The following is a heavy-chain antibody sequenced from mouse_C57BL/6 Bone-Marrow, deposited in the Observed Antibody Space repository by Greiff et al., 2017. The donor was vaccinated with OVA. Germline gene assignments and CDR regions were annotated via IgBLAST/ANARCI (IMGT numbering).Heavy chain of an antibody. V-gene: IGHV5-6*01. J-gene: IGHJ3*01. CDR2: ISSGGSYT. CDR3: ARHNSNYRFAY. CDR1: GFTFSSYG. Sequence: EVMLVESGGDLVKPGGSLKLSCAASGFTFSSYGMSWVRQTPAKRLEWVAIISSGGSYTYYPDSVKGRFTISRDNAKNTLYLQMSSLKSEDTAMYYCARHNSNYRFAYWGQGTLVTVSA. D-gene: IGHD2-5*01.